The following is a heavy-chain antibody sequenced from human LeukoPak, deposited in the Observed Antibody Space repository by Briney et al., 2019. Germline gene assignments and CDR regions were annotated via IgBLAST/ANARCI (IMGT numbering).Heavy chain of an antibody. CDR1: GFTFSRYW. D-gene: IGHD3-16*01. Sequence: GGSLRLSCAASGFTFSRYWMSWVRQAPGKGLEWVANIKEDGSEKKYVDSVKGRFTISRDNAKNSLYLQMNSLRAEDTAVYYCARDYFWEQYYFDYWGQGTLVTVSS. CDR3: ARDYFWEQYYFDY. J-gene: IGHJ4*02. CDR2: IKEDGSEK. V-gene: IGHV3-7*01.